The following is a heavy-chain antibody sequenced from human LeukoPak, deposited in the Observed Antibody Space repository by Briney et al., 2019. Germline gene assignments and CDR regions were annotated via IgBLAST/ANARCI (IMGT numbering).Heavy chain of an antibody. CDR2: ISGSGGST. CDR1: GSTFSSYA. CDR3: AKALRSTTVTTGADFDY. D-gene: IGHD4-17*01. Sequence: GGSLRLSCAASGSTFSSYAMSWVRQAPGKGLEWVSAISGSGGSTYYADSVKGRFTISRDNSKNTLYLQMNSLRAEDTAVYYCAKALRSTTVTTGADFDYWGQGTLVTVSS. J-gene: IGHJ4*02. V-gene: IGHV3-23*01.